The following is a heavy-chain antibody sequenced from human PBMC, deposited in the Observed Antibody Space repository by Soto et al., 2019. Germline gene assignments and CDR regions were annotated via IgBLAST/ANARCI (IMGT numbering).Heavy chain of an antibody. CDR2: IYYSGST. J-gene: IGHJ4*02. CDR3: ARGNYGDYFDY. Sequence: TSETLSLTCTVSGGSISSGDYYWSWIRQPPGKGLEWIGYIYYSGSTYYNPSLKSRVTISVDTSKNQFSLKLSSVTAADTAVYYCARGNYGDYFDYWGQGTLVTVSS. D-gene: IGHD4-17*01. CDR1: GGSISSGDYY. V-gene: IGHV4-30-4*01.